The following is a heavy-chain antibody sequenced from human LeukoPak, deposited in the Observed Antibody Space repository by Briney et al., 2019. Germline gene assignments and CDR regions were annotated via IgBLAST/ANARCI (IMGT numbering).Heavy chain of an antibody. V-gene: IGHV4-39*07. Sequence: SETLSLTCTVSGGSISSSNYHWGWIRQPPGKGLEWIGSIYYSGTTYYNPSLKSRVTISVDHSKNQFSLKLTSVTAADTAVYYCAKEGNDYGANSIDYWGRGTLVTVSS. D-gene: IGHD4-23*01. CDR3: AKEGNDYGANSIDY. CDR1: GGSISSSNYH. J-gene: IGHJ4*02. CDR2: IYYSGTT.